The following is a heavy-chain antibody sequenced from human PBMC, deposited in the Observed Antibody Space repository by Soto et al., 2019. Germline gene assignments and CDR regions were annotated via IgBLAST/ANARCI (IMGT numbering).Heavy chain of an antibody. Sequence: GGSLRLSCAASGFTFSNAWMNWVRQAPGKGLEWVGRIKSKTDGGTTDYAAPVKGRFTISRDDSKNTLYLQMNSLKTEDTAVYYFTTVRQQLVRDYYYYGMDVWGQGTTVTVSS. CDR2: IKSKTDGGTT. J-gene: IGHJ6*02. D-gene: IGHD6-13*01. V-gene: IGHV3-15*07. CDR1: GFTFSNAW. CDR3: TTVRQQLVRDYYYYGMDV.